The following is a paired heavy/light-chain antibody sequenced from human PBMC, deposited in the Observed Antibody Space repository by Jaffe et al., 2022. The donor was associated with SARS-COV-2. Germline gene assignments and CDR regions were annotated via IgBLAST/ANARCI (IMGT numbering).Light chain of an antibody. CDR3: QQYNSYPLT. J-gene: IGKJ4*01. CDR2: KAS. Sequence: DIQLTQSPSTLSASVGDRVTITCRASQSISSWLAWYQQKPGKAPNVLISKASNLESGVPSRFSGSGSGTEFTLTISSLQPDDFATYYCQQYNSYPLTFGGGTKVEIK. CDR1: QSISSW. V-gene: IGKV1-5*03.
Heavy chain of an antibody. Sequence: QVQLVESGGGVVQPETSLRLSCATSGFTFSGFGIHWVRQAPGKGLEWVALLSYDGSTKYYADFVTGRFTISKDSSKNTLFLQMNSLRPEDTAVYYCARGGSSWYDLHVLSYWGQGTLVTVSS. CDR3: ARGGSSWYDLHVLSY. CDR1: GFTFSGFG. CDR2: LSYDGSTK. D-gene: IGHD6-13*01. J-gene: IGHJ4*02. V-gene: IGHV3-30*03.